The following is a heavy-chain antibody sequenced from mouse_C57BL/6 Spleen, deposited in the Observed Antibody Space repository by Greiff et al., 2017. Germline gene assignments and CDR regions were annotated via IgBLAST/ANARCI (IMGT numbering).Heavy chain of an antibody. V-gene: IGHV1-9*01. J-gene: IGHJ1*03. CDR3: ARAYDYGSSYGYFEV. CDR1: GYTFTGYW. D-gene: IGHD1-1*01. CDR2: ILPGSGST. Sequence: VQLQESGAELMKPGASVKLSCKATGYTFTGYWIEWVKQRPGHGLEWIGEILPGSGSTTYNEKFKGKATFTADTSSNTAYMQLSSLTSEDSAIYYCARAYDYGSSYGYFEVWGTGTTVTVSS.